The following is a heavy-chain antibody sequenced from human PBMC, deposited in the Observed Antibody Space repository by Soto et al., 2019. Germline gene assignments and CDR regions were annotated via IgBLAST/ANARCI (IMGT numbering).Heavy chain of an antibody. J-gene: IGHJ6*02. CDR3: VRAIGHYGMDV. CDR2: INSDGSST. V-gene: IGHV3-74*01. D-gene: IGHD3-22*01. CDR1: GFIFSNCW. Sequence: GGSLRLSCVASGFIFSNCWMHWVRQAPGMGLVWVSHINSDGSSTTYADSVKGRFTISGDNAKNTLYLQMNSLRAEDTAVYYCVRAIGHYGMDVWGRGTTVTVSS.